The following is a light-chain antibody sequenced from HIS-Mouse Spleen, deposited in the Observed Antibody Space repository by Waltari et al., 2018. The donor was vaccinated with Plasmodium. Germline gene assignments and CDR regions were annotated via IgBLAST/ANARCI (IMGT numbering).Light chain of an antibody. CDR2: GAS. CDR3: QQYNNWSFT. Sequence: EIVMTQSPATLSVSQGERATLSCRASQSVSSNLAWYQQQPGQAPRLLIYGASTRATGIPARFSGSGSGTEFTLTISSLQSEDFAVYYCQQYNNWSFTFGPGTKVDIK. CDR1: QSVSSN. J-gene: IGKJ3*01. V-gene: IGKV3-15*01.